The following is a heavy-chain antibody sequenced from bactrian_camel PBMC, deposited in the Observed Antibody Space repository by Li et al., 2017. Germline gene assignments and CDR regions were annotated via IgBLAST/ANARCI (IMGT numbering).Heavy chain of an antibody. Sequence: HVQLVESGGGLVQPGGSLRLSCAASGFTFSASYMNWVRQAPGKGLEWVSSIYSDGSNTYYADSVKGRFTVSRDHAKATLDLEMTTLEVEDTAMYYCAYDLPRYCDLKVMTTRTRKYGQGTQVTVS. D-gene: IGHD5*01. V-gene: IGHV3-2*01. J-gene: IGHJ4*01. CDR1: GFTFSASY. CDR2: IYSDGSNT.